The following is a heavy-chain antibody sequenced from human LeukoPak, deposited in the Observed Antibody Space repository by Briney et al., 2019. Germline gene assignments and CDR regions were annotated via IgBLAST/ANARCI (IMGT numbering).Heavy chain of an antibody. CDR1: GFTFSSYA. V-gene: IGHV3-23*01. CDR2: ISGSGGST. D-gene: IGHD4-17*01. Sequence: PGGSLRLSCAASGFTFSSYAMSWVRQAPGKGLEWVSAISGSGGSTYYADSVKGRFTISRDNSKNTLYLQMNDLRAEDTAVYYCAKVPGCCGTVTIFDYWGQGTLVTVSS. CDR3: AKVPGCCGTVTIFDY. J-gene: IGHJ4*02.